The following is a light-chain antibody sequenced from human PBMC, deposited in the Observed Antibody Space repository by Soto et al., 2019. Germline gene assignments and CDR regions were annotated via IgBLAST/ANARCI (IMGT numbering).Light chain of an antibody. CDR1: QSISSY. CDR3: QQSYTTPLT. CDR2: AAS. J-gene: IGKJ4*02. Sequence: DIQMTQSPYSLSASVGDRVTITCRTRQSISSYLNWYQQKPGKAPKLLIYAASSLQSGVPSRFSGRGSGTEVTLSVSSRHPEGFATYYCQQSYTTPLTFGGGTKVEIK. V-gene: IGKV1-39*01.